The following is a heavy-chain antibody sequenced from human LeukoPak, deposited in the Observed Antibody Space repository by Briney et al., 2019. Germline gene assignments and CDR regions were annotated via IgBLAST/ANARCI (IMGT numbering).Heavy chain of an antibody. CDR2: IYYSGSI. CDR3: ARTYYYGSGKALDY. D-gene: IGHD3-10*01. J-gene: IGHJ4*02. Sequence: SETLSLTCTVSGGSISSSSYYWGWIRQPPGKGLEWIGSIYYSGSIYYNASLKSRVTISVDTSKNQFSLKLSSVTAADTAVYYCARTYYYGSGKALDYWGQGTLVTVSS. V-gene: IGHV4-39*07. CDR1: GGSISSSSYY.